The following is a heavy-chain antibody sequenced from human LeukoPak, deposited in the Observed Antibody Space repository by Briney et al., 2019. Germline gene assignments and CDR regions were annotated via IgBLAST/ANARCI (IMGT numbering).Heavy chain of an antibody. V-gene: IGHV3-48*01. CDR3: ARAGGDFWSGD. CDR2: ISSSSSTI. Sequence: AGGSLRLSCAASGFTFSSYSMNWVRQAPGKGLEWVSYISSSSSTIYCADSVKGRFTISRDNAKNSLYLQMNSLRAEDTAVYYCARAGGDFWSGDWGQGTLVTVSS. CDR1: GFTFSSYS. D-gene: IGHD3-3*01. J-gene: IGHJ4*02.